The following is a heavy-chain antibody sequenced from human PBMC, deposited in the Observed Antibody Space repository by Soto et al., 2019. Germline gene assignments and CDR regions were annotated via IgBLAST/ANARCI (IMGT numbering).Heavy chain of an antibody. Sequence: GGSLRLSCAASGFTFSSYGMHWVRQAPGKGLEWVAVISYDGSNKYYADSVKGRFTISRDNAKNSLYLQMNSLRAEATAVYYYARKRSIGRVRWGQGTLVTVSS. D-gene: IGHD1-26*01. V-gene: IGHV3-30*03. CDR2: ISYDGSNK. J-gene: IGHJ4*02. CDR3: ARKRSIGRVR. CDR1: GFTFSSYG.